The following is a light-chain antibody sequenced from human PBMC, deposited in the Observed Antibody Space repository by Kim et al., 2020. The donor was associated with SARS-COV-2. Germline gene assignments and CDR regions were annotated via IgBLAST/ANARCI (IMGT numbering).Light chain of an antibody. J-gene: IGLJ2*01. CDR3: CSYADKKSHVL. CDR1: SSDVGSYYL. V-gene: IGLV2-23*02. Sequence: QSALTQPASVSGSPGQSITISCIGLSSDVGSYYLVSWYQQHPGKAPKLMIYEVNKRPSGVSSRFSGSRSGNTASLTISGLQAEDEADYYCCSYADKKSHVLFGGGTQLTVL. CDR2: EVN.